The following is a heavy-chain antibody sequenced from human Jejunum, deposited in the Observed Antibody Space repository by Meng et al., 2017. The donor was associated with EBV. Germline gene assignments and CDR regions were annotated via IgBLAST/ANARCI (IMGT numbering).Heavy chain of an antibody. Sequence: QVQLVQSGVEVKKPGASVKVSFKTSGYTFTRYGISWVRQAPGHGPEWMGWITVYNGNTNYAPRLQGRVTMTTDLPTSTAYMELRSLRSDDTAVYYCARDSSGYNANDKVSDYWGQGTLVTVSS. CDR1: GYTFTRYG. J-gene: IGHJ4*01. CDR2: ITVYNGNT. V-gene: IGHV1-18*01. D-gene: IGHD5-12*01. CDR3: ARDSSGYNANDKVSDY.